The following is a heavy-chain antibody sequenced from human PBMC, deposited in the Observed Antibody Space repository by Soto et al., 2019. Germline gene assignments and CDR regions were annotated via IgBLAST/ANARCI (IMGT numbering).Heavy chain of an antibody. V-gene: IGHV4-34*01. Sequence: QVQLQQWGAGLLKPSETLSLTCAVYGGSFSGYYWSWIRQPPGKGLEWIGEINHSGSTNYNPSLKSRVTISVDPAQRHFSLKLRSVAAAHAAVYYWARGYCTNGVCVFSHWFARWGQGTLVTVSS. D-gene: IGHD2-8*01. CDR2: INHSGST. CDR3: ARGYCTNGVCVFSHWFAR. CDR1: GGSFSGYY. J-gene: IGHJ5*02.